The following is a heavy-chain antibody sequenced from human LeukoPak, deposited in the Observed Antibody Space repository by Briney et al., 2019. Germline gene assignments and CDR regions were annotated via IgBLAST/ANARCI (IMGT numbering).Heavy chain of an antibody. V-gene: IGHV1-2*02. D-gene: IGHD3-9*01. Sequence: ASVKVSCKASGYTFTGYYMHWVRQAPGQGLEWMGWINPNSGGTNYAQKFQGRVTMTRDTSISTAYMELSRLRSDDTAAYYCARAYYDILTGYYYYYFDYWGQGTLVTVSS. CDR1: GYTFTGYY. CDR2: INPNSGGT. CDR3: ARAYYDILTGYYYYYFDY. J-gene: IGHJ4*02.